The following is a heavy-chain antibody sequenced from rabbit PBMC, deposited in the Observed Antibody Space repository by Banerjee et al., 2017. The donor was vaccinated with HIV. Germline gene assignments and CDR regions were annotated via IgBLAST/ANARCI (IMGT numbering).Heavy chain of an antibody. CDR3: VRGGVVAGDL. CDR2: IYVGKGST. CDR1: GFDFSSYY. Sequence: QLEESGGDLVKPEGSLTITCTASGFDFSSYYIEWVRQSPGKGLEWIGIIYVGKGSTDYASWVNGQFTISSHNAQNTLYLQLNSLTAADTATYFCVRGGVVAGDLWGPGTLVTVS. J-gene: IGHJ6*01. D-gene: IGHD4-1*01. V-gene: IGHV1S7*01.